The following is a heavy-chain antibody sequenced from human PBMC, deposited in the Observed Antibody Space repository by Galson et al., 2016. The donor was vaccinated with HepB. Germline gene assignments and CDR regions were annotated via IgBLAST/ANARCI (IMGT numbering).Heavy chain of an antibody. D-gene: IGHD3-10*01. Sequence: SLRLSCAVSGFTFSRYAMTWVRRGPGKGLEWVSGISGRGRSTYYTDSVKGRFTISRDNSKNTLYLQMNSLRAEDTAVYYCAKDIDSYGDGFGASDIWGQGTMVTVSS. CDR3: AKDIDSYGDGFGASDI. V-gene: IGHV3-23*01. CDR1: GFTFSRYA. J-gene: IGHJ3*02. CDR2: ISGRGRST.